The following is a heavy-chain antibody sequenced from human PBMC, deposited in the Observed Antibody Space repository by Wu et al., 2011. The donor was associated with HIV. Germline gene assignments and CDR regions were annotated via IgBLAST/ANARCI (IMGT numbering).Heavy chain of an antibody. Sequence: VKSLGSVKVSCKASGYTFTSFYIHWVRQAPGQGLEWMGWINPDSGGTNYAQKFQGRVTMTRDTSITTAYMELSRLRSDDTAVYYCARGTDSHYYYYYYMDVWGKGTTVTVSS. CDR2: INPDSGGT. J-gene: IGHJ6*03. D-gene: IGHD3-22*01. CDR1: GYTFTSFY. V-gene: IGHV1-2*02. CDR3: ARGTDSHYYYYYYMDV.